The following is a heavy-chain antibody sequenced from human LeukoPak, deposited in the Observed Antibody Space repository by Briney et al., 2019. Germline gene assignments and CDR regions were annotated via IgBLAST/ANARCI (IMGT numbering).Heavy chain of an antibody. CDR2: IYYSGST. J-gene: IGHJ4*02. Sequence: SETLSLTCTVSGGSISSSSYYWGWIRQPPGKGLEWIGSIYYSGSTYYNPSLKSRVTISVDTSKNQFSLKLSSVTAADTAVYYCARDGGYSGYDWGRVDYWGQGTLVTVSS. CDR3: ARDGGYSGYDWGRVDY. V-gene: IGHV4-39*07. D-gene: IGHD5-12*01. CDR1: GGSISSSSYY.